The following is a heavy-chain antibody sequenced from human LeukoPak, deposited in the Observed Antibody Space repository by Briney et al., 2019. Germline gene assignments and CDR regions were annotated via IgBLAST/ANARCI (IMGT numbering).Heavy chain of an antibody. CDR1: GNYW. Sequence: GGSLRLSCAASGNYWMHWVRQAPGKGLVWVSHINSDGSWTSHADSVKGRFTISKDNAKNTVYLQMNSLRAEDTAVYYCVSFYETYWGRGTLVTVSS. D-gene: IGHD2/OR15-2a*01. J-gene: IGHJ4*02. V-gene: IGHV3-74*01. CDR3: VSFYETY. CDR2: INSDGSWT.